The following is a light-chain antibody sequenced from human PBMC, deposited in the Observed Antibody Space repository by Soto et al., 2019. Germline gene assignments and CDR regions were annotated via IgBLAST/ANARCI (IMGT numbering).Light chain of an antibody. Sequence: AIRMTQSPSSLSAYTGDRVTITCRASQNIRGYLAWYQQKPGKAPKLLVSGASSLQSGVPSRFSGSGSGTDFTLTISRLQSEDFATYYCQQCYSYPLTFGGGTKVDIK. CDR3: QQCYSYPLT. CDR2: GAS. J-gene: IGKJ4*01. CDR1: QNIRGY. V-gene: IGKV1-8*01.